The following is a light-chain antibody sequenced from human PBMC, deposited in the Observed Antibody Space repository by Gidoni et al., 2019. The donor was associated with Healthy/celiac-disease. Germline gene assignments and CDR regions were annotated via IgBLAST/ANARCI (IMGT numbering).Light chain of an antibody. CDR2: AAS. J-gene: IGKJ1*01. CDR1: QSISSY. Sequence: DIQMNQSPSSLSASVGDRVTITCRASQSISSYLNWYQQKPGKAPKLLIYAASSLQSGVPARFSGSGSGTDFTLTISSLQPEDFATYYCQQSYSTPWTFXQXTKVEIK. V-gene: IGKV1-39*01. CDR3: QQSYSTPWT.